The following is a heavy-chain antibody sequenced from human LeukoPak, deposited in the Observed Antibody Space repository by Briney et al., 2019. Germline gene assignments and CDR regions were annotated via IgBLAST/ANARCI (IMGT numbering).Heavy chain of an antibody. D-gene: IGHD1-26*01. J-gene: IGHJ5*02. CDR1: GGSISGYH. CDR3: TKREGPMSGSYDYFDP. V-gene: IGHV4-4*09. Sequence: SETLSLTCTVSGGSISGYHWSWIRQPPGQGLEWIAYIHSNGYTNYNPSLKSRVTISVDTSKNQFSLKVTSATAADTAMYYCTKREGPMSGSYDYFDPWGQGTLVTVS. CDR2: IHSNGYT.